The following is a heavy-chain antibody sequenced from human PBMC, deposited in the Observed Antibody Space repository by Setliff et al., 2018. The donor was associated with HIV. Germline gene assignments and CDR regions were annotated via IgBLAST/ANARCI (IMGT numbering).Heavy chain of an antibody. CDR3: ARASIIGVAFDF. CDR2: IYYSGST. V-gene: IGHV4-38-2*01. CDR1: GYSVSSGYY. J-gene: IGHJ4*02. Sequence: SETLSLTCAVSGYSVSSGYYWGWIRQPPGKGLEWIASIYYSGSTYYNPSLKSRVTTSVDPSKSQFSLKLTSVTAADTAVYYCARASIIGVAFDFWGQGTLVTVSS. D-gene: IGHD3-3*01.